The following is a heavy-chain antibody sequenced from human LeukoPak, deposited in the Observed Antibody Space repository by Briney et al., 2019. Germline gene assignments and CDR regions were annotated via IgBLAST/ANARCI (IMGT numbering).Heavy chain of an antibody. CDR1: GYTFTSYG. CDR2: ISAYNGNT. J-gene: IGHJ5*02. D-gene: IGHD2-2*01. Sequence: VKVSCKASGYTFTSYGISWVRQAPGQGLEWMGWISAYNGNTNYAQKLQGRVTMTTDTSTSTAYMELRSLRSDDTAVYYCAREIGYCSSTSCYAGWFDPWGQGTLVTVSS. CDR3: AREIGYCSSTSCYAGWFDP. V-gene: IGHV1-18*01.